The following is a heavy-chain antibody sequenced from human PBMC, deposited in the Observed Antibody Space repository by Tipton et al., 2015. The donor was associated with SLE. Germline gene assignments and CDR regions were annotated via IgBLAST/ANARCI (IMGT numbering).Heavy chain of an antibody. CDR2: IYYSGST. J-gene: IGHJ4*02. CDR3: ARDHPIMTTVTS. CDR1: GYSISSGYY. D-gene: IGHD4-17*01. Sequence: GLVKPSETLSLTCVVSGYSISSGYYWGWIRQPPGKGLEWIGSIYYSGSTYYNPSLKSRVTISVDTSKNQFSLKLSSVTAADTAVYYCARDHPIMTTVTSWGQGTLVTVSS. V-gene: IGHV4-38-2*02.